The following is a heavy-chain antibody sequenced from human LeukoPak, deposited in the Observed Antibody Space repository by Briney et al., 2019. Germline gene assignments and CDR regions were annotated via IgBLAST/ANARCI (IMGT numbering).Heavy chain of an antibody. V-gene: IGHV3-53*01. J-gene: IGHJ4*02. CDR1: GFTFSSNY. CDR2: IFSGGRT. D-gene: IGHD3-10*01. Sequence: PGGSLRLSCAAPGFTFSSNYTSWVPRCPGKGLGCVSVIFSGGRTNYANSVKGRFTISIHNSKSTLYIQMNSLRVEDTAIYCCARQNYGLFDYWGQGTLVTVSS. CDR3: ARQNYGLFDY.